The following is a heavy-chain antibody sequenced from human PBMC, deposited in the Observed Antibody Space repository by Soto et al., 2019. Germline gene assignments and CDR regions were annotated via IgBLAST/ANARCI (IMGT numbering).Heavy chain of an antibody. CDR1: GYNFTSYY. D-gene: IGHD1-7*01. J-gene: IGHJ6*02. CDR3: ASGAGTTRYYYYGMDV. V-gene: IGHV1-46*01. CDR2: INPSGGST. Sequence: QVQLVQSGAEVKKAGASVKVSCKASGYNFTSYYMHWVRQAPGQGLEWVGIINPSGGSTSYAQKFQRRVTMPRDTSTSTVYMELSSLRSEDTAVYYCASGAGTTRYYYYGMDVWGQGTTVTVSS.